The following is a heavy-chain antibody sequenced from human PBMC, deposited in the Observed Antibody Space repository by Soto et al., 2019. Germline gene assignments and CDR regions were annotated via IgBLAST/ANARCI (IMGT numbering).Heavy chain of an antibody. CDR2: IYPGDSDT. CDR1: GYNFTNYW. J-gene: IGHJ6*02. Sequence: PGESLKISCKGSGYNFTNYWIAWVRQMPGKGLEWMAVIYPGDSDTRYRPSLRGQVTISVDKSTSTAYLRWSSLKASDTAMYYCARRDRGYYYGMDVWGQGTTVTVS. V-gene: IGHV5-51*01. CDR3: ARRDRGYYYGMDV.